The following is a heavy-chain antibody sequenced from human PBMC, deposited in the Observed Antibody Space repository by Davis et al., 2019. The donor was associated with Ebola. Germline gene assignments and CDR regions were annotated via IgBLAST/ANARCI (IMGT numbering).Heavy chain of an antibody. CDR2: INPNSGGT. V-gene: IGHV1-2*04. CDR1: GYTFTGYY. J-gene: IGHJ4*02. CDR3: ARGGCSGGSCYSADY. D-gene: IGHD2-15*01. Sequence: AASVKVSCKASGYTFTGYYMHWVRQAPGQGLEWMGWINPNSGGTNYAQKFQGWVTMTRDTSISTAYMELSSLRSEDTAVYYCARGGCSGGSCYSADYWGQGTLVTVSS.